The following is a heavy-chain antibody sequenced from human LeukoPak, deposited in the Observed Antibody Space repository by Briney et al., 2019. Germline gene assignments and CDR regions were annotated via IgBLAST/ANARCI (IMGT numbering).Heavy chain of an antibody. CDR3: ARPFYYGSGNYYYYGMDV. V-gene: IGHV3-74*01. CDR2: INSDGSST. Sequence: GGSLRLSCAASGFTFSSYWMHWVRQAPGKGLVWVSRINSDGSSTSYADSVKGRFTISRDNAKNTLYLQMNSLRAEDTAVYYCARPFYYGSGNYYYYGMDVWGQGTTVTVSS. J-gene: IGHJ6*02. CDR1: GFTFSSYW. D-gene: IGHD3-10*01.